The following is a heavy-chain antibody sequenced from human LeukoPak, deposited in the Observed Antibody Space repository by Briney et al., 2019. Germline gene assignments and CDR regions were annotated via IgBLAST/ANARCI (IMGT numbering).Heavy chain of an antibody. Sequence: GGSLRLSCAASGLTFSRYWLTWVRQAPGKGLEWVANINQDGSDENYVDSVRGRFTVSRDNAKNSLHLQMNNLRNEDTAVYHCVSRGCTANACLAASFRCFDHWGRGTRVTVSS. CDR3: VSRGCTANACLAASFRCFDH. J-gene: IGHJ4*02. CDR1: GLTFSRYW. V-gene: IGHV3-7*03. CDR2: INQDGSDE. D-gene: IGHD2-8*01.